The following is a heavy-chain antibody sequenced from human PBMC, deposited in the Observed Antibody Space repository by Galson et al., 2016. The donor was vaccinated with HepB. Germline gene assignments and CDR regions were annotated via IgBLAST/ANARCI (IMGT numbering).Heavy chain of an antibody. CDR1: GYTFTKHS. J-gene: IGHJ2*01. CDR3: ARSTMTTWGGWFDP. D-gene: IGHD4-17*01. Sequence: SVKVSCKASGYTFTKHSINWARQAPGQGLEWMGWINTNTGNSTNAQGFTGRLVFSLDTSVSTAYLQISSLKPEDTAVYYCARSTMTTWGGWFDPRGRGTVVTVSS. CDR2: INTNTGNS. V-gene: IGHV7-4-1*02.